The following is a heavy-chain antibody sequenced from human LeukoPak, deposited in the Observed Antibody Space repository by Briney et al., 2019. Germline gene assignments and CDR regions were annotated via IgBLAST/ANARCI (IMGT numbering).Heavy chain of an antibody. J-gene: IGHJ6*02. CDR3: AKDSGSYGLYGMDV. CDR2: ISYDGSNK. V-gene: IGHV3-30*18. CDR1: GFTFSSYG. Sequence: GRSLRLSCAASGFTFSSYGMHWVRQAPGKGLEWVAVISYDGSNKYYADSVKGRFTISRDNSKNTLYLQMNSLRAEDTAVYYCAKDSGSYGLYGMDVWGQGTTVTVSS. D-gene: IGHD1-26*01.